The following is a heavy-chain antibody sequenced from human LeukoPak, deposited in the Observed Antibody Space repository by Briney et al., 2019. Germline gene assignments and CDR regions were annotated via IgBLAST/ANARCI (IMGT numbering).Heavy chain of an antibody. V-gene: IGHV3-30-3*01. CDR1: GFTFSSYA. Sequence: GGSLRLSCAASGFTFSSYAMHWVRQAPGKGLEWVAVISYDGSNKYYADSVKGRFTISRDNSKNTLYLQMNSLRAEDTAVYYCARNPGNWNYDWYFDLWGRGTLVTVSS. CDR3: ARNPGNWNYDWYFDL. CDR2: ISYDGSNK. J-gene: IGHJ2*01. D-gene: IGHD1-7*01.